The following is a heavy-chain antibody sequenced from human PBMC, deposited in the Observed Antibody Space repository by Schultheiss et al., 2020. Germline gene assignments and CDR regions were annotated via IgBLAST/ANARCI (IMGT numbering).Heavy chain of an antibody. CDR2: IYTSGST. J-gene: IGHJ6*02. CDR3: ASVLRPSPYYYYYGMDV. D-gene: IGHD3-3*01. V-gene: IGHV4-39*07. CDR1: GGSISSSSYY. Sequence: SETLSLTCTVSGGSISSSSYYWGWIRQPPGKGLEWIGRIYTSGSTNYNPSLKSRVTISVDTSKNQFSLKLSSVTAADTAVYYCASVLRPSPYYYYYGMDVWGQGTTVTVSS.